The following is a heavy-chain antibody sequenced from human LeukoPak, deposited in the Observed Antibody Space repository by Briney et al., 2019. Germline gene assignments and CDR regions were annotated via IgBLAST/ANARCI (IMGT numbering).Heavy chain of an antibody. J-gene: IGHJ3*02. Sequence: GGSLRLSCAASRFSFSTYWMSWVRQAPGKGLEWVANIKQDGSEKYYVDSVKGRFTISRDNAKDSLYLEMNSLRAEDTAVYYCARELGRVGAFDIWGQGTMVTVSS. CDR1: RFSFSTYW. V-gene: IGHV3-7*01. CDR3: ARELGRVGAFDI. D-gene: IGHD1-26*01. CDR2: IKQDGSEK.